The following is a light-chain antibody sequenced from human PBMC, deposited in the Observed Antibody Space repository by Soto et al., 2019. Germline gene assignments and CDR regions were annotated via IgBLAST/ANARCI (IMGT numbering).Light chain of an antibody. Sequence: EIVMTQSPVTLSVSPGERATLSCRASQSVRRDLAWYQQKPGQPPRLLMYGASTRATGIPARFSGSGSGTEFTLTISSLQSEDFAVYYCQQRLFWPLFTFGQGTRLEIK. CDR2: GAS. CDR3: QQRLFWPLFT. J-gene: IGKJ2*01. CDR1: QSVRRD. V-gene: IGKV3-15*01.